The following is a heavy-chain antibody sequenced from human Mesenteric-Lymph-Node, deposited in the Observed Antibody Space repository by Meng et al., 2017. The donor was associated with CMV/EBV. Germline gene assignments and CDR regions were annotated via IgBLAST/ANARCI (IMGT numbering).Heavy chain of an antibody. Sequence: CAASGVAVSSNYMSWVRQAPGKGLEWVSAISGSGGSTYYADSVKGRFTISRDNSKNTLYLQMNSLRAEDTAVYYCAKEAGYSSSWADYWGQGTLVTVSS. D-gene: IGHD6-13*01. CDR1: GVAVSSNY. CDR2: ISGSGGST. V-gene: IGHV3-23*01. J-gene: IGHJ4*02. CDR3: AKEAGYSSSWADY.